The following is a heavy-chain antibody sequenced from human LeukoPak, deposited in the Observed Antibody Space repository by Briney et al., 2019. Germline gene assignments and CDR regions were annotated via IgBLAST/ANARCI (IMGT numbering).Heavy chain of an antibody. D-gene: IGHD7-27*01. V-gene: IGHV3-13*01. CDR1: GFTFSSYD. CDR3: ARSLGMDGALDS. J-gene: IGHJ5*02. Sequence: GGSLRLSCAASGFTFSSYDRHWVRQATGKGLEWVSAIGTAGDTYYPGSVRGRFTISRDNDNNSVYLHMSSVRMEDMAFYFCARSLGMDGALDSWGLGTLVTVS. CDR2: IGTAGDT.